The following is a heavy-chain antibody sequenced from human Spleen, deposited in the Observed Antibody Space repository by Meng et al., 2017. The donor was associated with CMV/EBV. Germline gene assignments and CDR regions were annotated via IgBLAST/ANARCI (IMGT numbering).Heavy chain of an antibody. Sequence: GGSLRLSCAASGFTFSSYALTWVRQAPGKGLEWVSVIYSDNRTTYYADSVKGRFTMSRDNSKNTLYLQMNGLRAEDTAMYYCAKDRAGDGYNAFLYWGQGTLVTVSS. CDR2: IYSDNRTT. J-gene: IGHJ4*02. CDR1: GFTFSSYA. V-gene: IGHV3-23*03. D-gene: IGHD5-24*01. CDR3: AKDRAGDGYNAFLY.